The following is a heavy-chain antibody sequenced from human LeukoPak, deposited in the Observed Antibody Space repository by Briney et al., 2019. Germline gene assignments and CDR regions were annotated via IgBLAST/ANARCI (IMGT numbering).Heavy chain of an antibody. V-gene: IGHV5-51*01. Sequence: GESLKISCKGSGYTFTTYWIGWVRQMPGKGLEWMGIIYPGDSDTRYSPSFESQVTISVDKSINTAYLQWSSLKASDTAMYYCARRRGCSGGSCPVDYWGQGTLVTVSS. CDR3: ARRRGCSGGSCPVDY. D-gene: IGHD2-15*01. CDR1: GYTFTTYW. J-gene: IGHJ4*02. CDR2: IYPGDSDT.